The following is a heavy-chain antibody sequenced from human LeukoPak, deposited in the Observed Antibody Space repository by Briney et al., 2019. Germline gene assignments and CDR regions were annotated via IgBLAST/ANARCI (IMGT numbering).Heavy chain of an antibody. CDR2: ISSSSSYI. J-gene: IGHJ3*02. CDR3: ARDQGSADAFDI. D-gene: IGHD2-15*01. V-gene: IGHV3-21*01. Sequence: GRSLRLSCAGSGFSFSSFAMYWVRQAPGKGLEWVSSISSSSSYIYYADSVKGRFTISRDNAKNSLYLQMNSLRAEDTAVYYCARDQGSADAFDIWGQGTMVTVSS. CDR1: GFSFSSFA.